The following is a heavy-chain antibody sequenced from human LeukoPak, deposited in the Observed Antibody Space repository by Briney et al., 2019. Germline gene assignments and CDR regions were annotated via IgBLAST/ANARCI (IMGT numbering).Heavy chain of an antibody. D-gene: IGHD6-13*01. CDR2: IIPIFGTA. V-gene: IGHV1-69*13. Sequence: SVKVSCKASGGTFSSYTITWVRQAPGQGLEWMGGIIPIFGTANYAQKFQGRVTITADESTSTAYMELSSLTSEDTAVYYCAAQNRVSITWYAFWGQGTLVTVSS. CDR1: GGTFSSYT. CDR3: AAQNRVSITWYAF. J-gene: IGHJ4*02.